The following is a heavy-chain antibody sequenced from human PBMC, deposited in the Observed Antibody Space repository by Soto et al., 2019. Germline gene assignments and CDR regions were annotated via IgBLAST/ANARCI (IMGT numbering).Heavy chain of an antibody. Sequence: GGSLRLSCAASGFTFSSYGMHWVRQAPGKGLEWVAVIWYDGSNKYYADSVKGRFTISRDNSKNTLYLQMNSLRAEDTAVYYCARDRSLSSSSYYYYYYGMDVWGQGTTVTVSS. CDR1: GFTFSSYG. D-gene: IGHD6-13*01. CDR3: ARDRSLSSSSYYYYYYGMDV. J-gene: IGHJ6*02. V-gene: IGHV3-33*01. CDR2: IWYDGSNK.